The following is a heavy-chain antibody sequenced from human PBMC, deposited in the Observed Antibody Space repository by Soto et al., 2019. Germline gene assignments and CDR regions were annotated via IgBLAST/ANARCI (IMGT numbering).Heavy chain of an antibody. CDR2: IYSAGNT. CDR3: ARDFVVGGPTINYYYGMDV. Sequence: GGSLRLSCAASGCTVRSNYMSWVRQAPGKGLEWISIIYSAGNTYYADSVKGRFTISRDNSKNTLYLQMNSLGAEDTAVYYCARDFVVGGPTINYYYGMDVWGQGTTVTVSS. J-gene: IGHJ6*02. D-gene: IGHD1-26*01. V-gene: IGHV3-66*01. CDR1: GCTVRSNY.